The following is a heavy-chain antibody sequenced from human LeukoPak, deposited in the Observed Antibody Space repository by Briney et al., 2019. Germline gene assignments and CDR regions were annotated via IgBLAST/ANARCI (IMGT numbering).Heavy chain of an antibody. CDR2: ISSGSSYI. Sequence: TGGSLRLSCAASGFTFSSYSMNWVRQAPGKGLEWVSSISSGSSYIYYADSVKGRFTISRDNARNSLYLQMNSLRAEDTAVYYCARQDWLGDRYYFDSWGQGTLVTVSS. CDR1: GFTFSSYS. CDR3: ARQDWLGDRYYFDS. V-gene: IGHV3-21*01. D-gene: IGHD3-9*01. J-gene: IGHJ4*02.